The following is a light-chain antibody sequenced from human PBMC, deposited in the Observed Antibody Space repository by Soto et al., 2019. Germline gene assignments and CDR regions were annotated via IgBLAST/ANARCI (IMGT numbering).Light chain of an antibody. J-gene: IGLJ1*01. CDR3: SSYTRSSTSYV. Sequence: QSALTQPASVSGSPGQSITISCTGTSSDVGGYNYVSWYQQHPGKAPKLMIYDVSNRPSGVSNRFSGSTSGNTASLTIAGLQAEDEADYYCSSYTRSSTSYVFGTGTKVTVL. CDR2: DVS. V-gene: IGLV2-14*01. CDR1: SSDVGGYNY.